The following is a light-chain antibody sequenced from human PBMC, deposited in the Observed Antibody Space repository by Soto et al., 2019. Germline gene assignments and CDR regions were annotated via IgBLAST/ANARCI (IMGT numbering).Light chain of an antibody. CDR2: KAS. V-gene: IGKV1-5*03. J-gene: IGKJ2*01. Sequence: DIHMTQSPSTLSAFVGDAVTITCRASQTISTWLAWYQQKPGKATKLLIYKASNLVGVVPFRFRGTVTGTDYTITINCLQPDDFASYYCQQYSSYPYTFGHRAKLDIK. CDR3: QQYSSYPYT. CDR1: QTISTW.